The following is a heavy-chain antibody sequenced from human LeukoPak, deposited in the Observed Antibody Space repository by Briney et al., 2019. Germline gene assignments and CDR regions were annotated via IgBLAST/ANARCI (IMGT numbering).Heavy chain of an antibody. J-gene: IGHJ5*02. CDR2: IYTSGST. Sequence: ASETLSLTCTVSGGSISSYYWSWIRQPAGKGLEWIGRIYTSGSTNYNPSLKSRVTMSVDSSKNQFSLNLTSVTAADTAVYYCAREYYYDSTISDWFDPWGQGTLVTVSS. V-gene: IGHV4-4*07. CDR3: AREYYYDSTISDWFDP. D-gene: IGHD3-22*01. CDR1: GGSISSYY.